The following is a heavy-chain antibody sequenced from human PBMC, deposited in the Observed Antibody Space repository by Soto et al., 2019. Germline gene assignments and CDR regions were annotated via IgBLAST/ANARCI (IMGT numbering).Heavy chain of an antibody. Sequence: SETLSLTCAVYGGSFSGYYWSWIRQPPGKGLEWIGEINQSGSTNYNPSLKSRVTISVDTSKNQFSLKLSSVTAADTAVYYCAGGEPATVIFGRYFDYWGQGTLVTVSS. CDR2: INQSGST. V-gene: IGHV4-34*01. CDR3: AGGEPATVIFGRYFDY. CDR1: GGSFSGYY. D-gene: IGHD4-4*01. J-gene: IGHJ4*02.